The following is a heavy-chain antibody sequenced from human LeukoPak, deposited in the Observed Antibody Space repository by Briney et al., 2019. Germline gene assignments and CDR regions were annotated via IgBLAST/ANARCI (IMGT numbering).Heavy chain of an antibody. D-gene: IGHD3-22*01. CDR2: VYYSGST. Sequence: SETLSLTCTVSGGSISSYYWSWIRQPPGRGLEWIGSVYYSGSTYSNPSLKSRVTVSVDTSKNQFSLKLSSVTAADTAVYYCARLYYDSRGYYWFDPWGQGTLVTVSS. J-gene: IGHJ5*02. CDR1: GGSISSYY. V-gene: IGHV4-59*05. CDR3: ARLYYDSRGYYWFDP.